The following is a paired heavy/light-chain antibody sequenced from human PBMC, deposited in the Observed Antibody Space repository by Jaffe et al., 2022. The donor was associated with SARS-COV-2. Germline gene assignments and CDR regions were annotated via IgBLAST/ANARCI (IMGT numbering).Light chain of an antibody. CDR2: DAS. Sequence: EIVLTQSPATLSLSPGERATLSCRASQSVSSYLAWYQQKPGQAPRLLIYDASNRATGIPARFSGSGSGTDFTLTISSLEPEDFAVYYCQQRSNWPPWTFGQGTKVEIK. CDR1: QSVSSY. CDR3: QQRSNWPPWT. J-gene: IGKJ1*01. V-gene: IGKV3-11*01.
Heavy chain of an antibody. CDR2: IYYSGST. V-gene: IGHV4-31*03. D-gene: IGHD2-15*01. CDR3: ARDAARFACSGGSCWTLDGMDV. J-gene: IGHJ6*02. Sequence: QVQLQESGPGLVKPSQTLSLTCTVSGGSISSGGYYWSWIRQHPGKGLEWIGYIYYSGSTYYNPSLKSRVTISVDTSKNQFSLKLSSVTAADTAVYYCARDAARFACSGGSCWTLDGMDVWGQGTTVTVSS. CDR1: GGSISSGGYY.